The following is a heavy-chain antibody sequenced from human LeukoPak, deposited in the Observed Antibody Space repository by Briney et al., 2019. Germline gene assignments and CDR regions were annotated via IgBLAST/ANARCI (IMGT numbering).Heavy chain of an antibody. Sequence: KSSETLSLTCAVSGGSISSNSYYWGWIRQPPGKGLEWIGSIYYSGSTYYSPSLKSRVTISLDTSRNQFSLKLSSVTAADTAVYYCARVTGYMIEDYFDYWGQGTLVTVSS. J-gene: IGHJ4*02. V-gene: IGHV4-39*07. CDR2: IYYSGST. D-gene: IGHD3-22*01. CDR1: GGSISSNSYY. CDR3: ARVTGYMIEDYFDY.